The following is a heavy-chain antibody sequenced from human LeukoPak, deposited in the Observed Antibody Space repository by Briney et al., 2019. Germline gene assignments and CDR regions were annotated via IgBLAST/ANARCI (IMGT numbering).Heavy chain of an antibody. CDR3: ARDRVYYDFWSGYYTPYYFGY. Sequence: SETLSLTCTVSGGSISSHYWSWIRQPPGKGLEWIGYICYSGSTNYNPSLKSRVTISVDTSKNQFSLKLSSVAAADTAVYYCARDRVYYDFWSGYYTPYYFGYWGQGTLVTVSS. J-gene: IGHJ4*02. CDR1: GGSISSHY. D-gene: IGHD3-3*01. CDR2: ICYSGST. V-gene: IGHV4-59*11.